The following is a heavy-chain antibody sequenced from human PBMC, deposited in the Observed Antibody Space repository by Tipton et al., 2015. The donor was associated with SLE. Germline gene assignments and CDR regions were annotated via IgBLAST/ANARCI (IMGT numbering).Heavy chain of an antibody. D-gene: IGHD6-6*01. Sequence: TLSLTCAVYGGSFSCYYWSWIRQPPGKGLEWIGSIYYSGSTYYNPSLKSRVTISVDTSKNQFSLKLNSVTAADTAVYYCARLYSSSSHYYYYGMDVWGQGTTVTVSS. CDR1: GGSFSCYY. CDR2: IYYSGST. CDR3: ARLYSSSSHYYYYGMDV. J-gene: IGHJ6*02. V-gene: IGHV4-34*01.